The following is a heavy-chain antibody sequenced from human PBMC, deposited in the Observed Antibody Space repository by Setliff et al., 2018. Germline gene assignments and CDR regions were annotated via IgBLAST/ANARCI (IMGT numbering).Heavy chain of an antibody. CDR1: GFTFGSYW. CDR2: ISTGNNGR. CDR3: AKDRWGYADP. V-gene: IGHV3-21*04. Sequence: GGSLRLSCAASGFTFGSYWLSWVRQAPGKGLEWVSSISTGNNGRHADSVKGRFTVSRDNAMDTLFLQMNGLTTDDTAKYFCAKDRWGYADPWGQGTLVTVSS. J-gene: IGHJ5*02. D-gene: IGHD2-2*01.